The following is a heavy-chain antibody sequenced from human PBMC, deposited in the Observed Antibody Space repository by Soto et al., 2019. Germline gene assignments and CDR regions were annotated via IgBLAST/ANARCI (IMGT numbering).Heavy chain of an antibody. CDR2: FNPRGGST. CDR3: ARAATSVDLPYDY. D-gene: IGHD5-12*01. V-gene: IGHV1-46*01. J-gene: IGHJ4*02. CDR1: GYALTNYD. Sequence: QVQLVQSGAEVRRPGASVRLSCKASGYALTNYDMHWVRQAPGQGLEWMALFNPRGGSTSLAQRFQGRVTMTWDTSTTTVYMDVNSLTSEDAAVYYCARAATSVDLPYDYWGQGTLVTVSS.